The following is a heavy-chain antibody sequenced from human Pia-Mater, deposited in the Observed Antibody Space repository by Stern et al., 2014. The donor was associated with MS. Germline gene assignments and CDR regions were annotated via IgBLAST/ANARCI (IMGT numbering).Heavy chain of an antibody. J-gene: IGHJ3*01. CDR1: GGPLTGFS. Sequence: VQLVESGAEVKKPGSSVNVSCKASGGPLTGFSFTWVRKVPGKGFKGMGGIIPIFDTPNLAQKFQGRVTITADSSTSTVYMALNSLRSDDTAVYYCVLPSKVTTAAFDVWGRGTMVTVSS. CDR3: VLPSKVTTAAFDV. CDR2: IIPIFDTP. V-gene: IGHV1-69*06. D-gene: IGHD4-17*01.